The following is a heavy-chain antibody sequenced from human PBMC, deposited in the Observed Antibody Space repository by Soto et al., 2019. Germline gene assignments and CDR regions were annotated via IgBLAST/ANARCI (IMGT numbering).Heavy chain of an antibody. Sequence: SVKVSCKASGGTFSSYAISWVRQAPGQGLEWMGGIIPIFGTANYAQKFQGRVTITADKSTSRAYMELRSLRSEDTGVYYCAKTSKYYDSLTGYYVGIGFDYLGQGTLVTVSS. J-gene: IGHJ4*02. CDR3: AKTSKYYDSLTGYYVGIGFDY. D-gene: IGHD3-9*01. CDR2: IIPIFGTA. CDR1: GGTFSSYA. V-gene: IGHV1-69*06.